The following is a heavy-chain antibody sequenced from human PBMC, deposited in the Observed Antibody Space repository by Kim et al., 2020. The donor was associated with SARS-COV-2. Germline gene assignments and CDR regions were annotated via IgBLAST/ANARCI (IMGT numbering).Heavy chain of an antibody. CDR3: ARAGLTNQLRFLEWLLYPDY. CDR1: GFTFSSYG. V-gene: IGHV3-33*01. CDR2: IWYDGSNK. D-gene: IGHD3-3*01. J-gene: IGHJ4*02. Sequence: GGSLRLSCAASGFTFSSYGMHWVRQAPGKGLEWVAVIWYDGSNKYYADSVKGRFTISRDNSKNTLYLQMNSLRAEDTAVYYCARAGLTNQLRFLEWLLYPDYWGQGTLVTVSS.